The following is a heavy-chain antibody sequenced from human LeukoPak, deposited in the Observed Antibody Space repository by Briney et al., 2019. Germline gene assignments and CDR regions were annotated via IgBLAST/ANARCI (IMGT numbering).Heavy chain of an antibody. CDR1: GYTFTGYY. Sequence: ASVKVSCKASGYTFTGYYMHWVRQAPGQGLEWMGRINPNSGGTNYAQKFQGRVTMTRDTSISTAYMELSRLRSDDTAVYYCAREPRYYYDSSGYYGSDYWGQGTLVTVSS. J-gene: IGHJ4*02. D-gene: IGHD3-22*01. V-gene: IGHV1-2*06. CDR3: AREPRYYYDSSGYYGSDY. CDR2: INPNSGGT.